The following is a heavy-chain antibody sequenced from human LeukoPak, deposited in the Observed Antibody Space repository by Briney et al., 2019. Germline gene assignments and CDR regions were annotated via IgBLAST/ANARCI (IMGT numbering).Heavy chain of an antibody. Sequence: PSETLSLTCTVSGGSISSYYWSWIRQPPGKGLEWIGYIYYSGSTNYNPSLKSRVTISVDTSKNQFSLKLSSVTAADTAVYYCARHSGDGTISYYYYGMDVWGQGTTVTVSS. V-gene: IGHV4-59*08. CDR2: IYYSGST. D-gene: IGHD1-1*01. CDR1: GGSISSYY. J-gene: IGHJ6*02. CDR3: ARHSGDGTISYYYYGMDV.